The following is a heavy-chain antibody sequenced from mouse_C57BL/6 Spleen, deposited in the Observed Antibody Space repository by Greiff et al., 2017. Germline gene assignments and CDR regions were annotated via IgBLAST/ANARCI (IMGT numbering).Heavy chain of an antibody. J-gene: IGHJ3*01. D-gene: IGHD6-1*01. CDR1: GYSITSGYY. V-gene: IGHV3-6*01. CDR3: ARNQAGRGFAY. Sequence: EVQLVESGPGLVQPSQSLSLTCSVTGYSITSGYYWNWIRQFPGNKLEWMGYISYDGSNNYNPSLKNRISITRDTSKNQFFLKLNSVTTEDTATYYCARNQAGRGFAYWGQGTLVTVSA. CDR2: ISYDGSN.